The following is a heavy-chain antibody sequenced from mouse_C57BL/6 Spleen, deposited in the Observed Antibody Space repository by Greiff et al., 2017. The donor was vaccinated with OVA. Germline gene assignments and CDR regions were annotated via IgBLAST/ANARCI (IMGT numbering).Heavy chain of an antibody. CDR3: ALITTVVGSGFAY. D-gene: IGHD1-1*01. V-gene: IGHV1-80*01. Sequence: VQLQQSGAELVKPGASVKISCKASGYAFSSYWMNWVKQRPGKGLEWIGQIYPGDGDTNYNGKFKGKATLTADKSSSTAYMQLSSLTSEDSAVYFCALITTVVGSGFAYWGQGTLVTVSA. J-gene: IGHJ3*01. CDR2: IYPGDGDT. CDR1: GYAFSSYW.